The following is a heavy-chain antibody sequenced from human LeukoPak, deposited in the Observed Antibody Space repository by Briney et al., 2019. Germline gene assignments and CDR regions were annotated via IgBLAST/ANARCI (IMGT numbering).Heavy chain of an antibody. Sequence: SETLSLTCTVSGGSISSYYWSWIRQPPGKGLEWIGYIYYSGSTNYNPSLKSRVTISVDTSKSQFSLKLSSVTAADTAVYYCARGKVGAYYDYWGQGTLVTVSS. CDR2: IYYSGST. V-gene: IGHV4-59*01. D-gene: IGHD1-26*01. CDR3: ARGKVGAYYDY. CDR1: GGSISSYY. J-gene: IGHJ4*02.